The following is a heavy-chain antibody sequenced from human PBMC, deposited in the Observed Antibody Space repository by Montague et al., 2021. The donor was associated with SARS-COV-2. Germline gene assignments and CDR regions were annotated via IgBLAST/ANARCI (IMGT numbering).Heavy chain of an antibody. D-gene: IGHD1-20*01. Sequence: SETLSLTCAVYGGSLSGYYWSWIRQPPGKGLEWLGEINHSGSTXXXPSXXXRVTISLDTSKNQFSLKLSSVTAADTAVYYCARGRRRYNWRDETSYYYGMDVWGQGTTVTVS. CDR3: ARGRRRYNWRDETSYYYGMDV. CDR1: GGSLSGYY. CDR2: INHSGST. J-gene: IGHJ6*02. V-gene: IGHV4-34*01.